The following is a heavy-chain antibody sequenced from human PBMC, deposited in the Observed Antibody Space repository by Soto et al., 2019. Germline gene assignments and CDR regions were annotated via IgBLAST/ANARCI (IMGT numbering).Heavy chain of an antibody. CDR1: GYTFTSYG. CDR3: ARDPAAMVTYYYYGMDV. V-gene: IGHV1-18*04. J-gene: IGHJ6*02. D-gene: IGHD5-18*01. Sequence: QVQLVQSGAEVKKPGASVKVSCKASGYTFTSYGISWVRQAPGQGLEWMGWISAYNGNTHYAQKFQGRVTMTTDTSTSTAYMERRSLRSDDTAVYYCARDPAAMVTYYYYGMDVWGQGTTVTVSS. CDR2: ISAYNGNT.